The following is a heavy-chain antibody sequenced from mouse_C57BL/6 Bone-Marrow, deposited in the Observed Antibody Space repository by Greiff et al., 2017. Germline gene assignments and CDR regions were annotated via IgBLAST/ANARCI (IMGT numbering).Heavy chain of an antibody. J-gene: IGHJ1*03. Sequence: VQLKESGPELVKPGASVKISCKASGYSFTDYNMNWVKQSNGKSLEWIGVINPNYGTTSYNQKFKGKATLTVDQSSSTAYMQLNSLTSEDSAVYYCARIVFITTVVAAGYFDVWGTGTTVTVSS. CDR2: INPNYGTT. CDR3: ARIVFITTVVAAGYFDV. CDR1: GYSFTDYN. D-gene: IGHD1-1*01. V-gene: IGHV1-39*01.